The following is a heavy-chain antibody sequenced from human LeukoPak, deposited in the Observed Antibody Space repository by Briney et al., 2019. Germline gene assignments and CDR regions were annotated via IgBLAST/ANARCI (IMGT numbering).Heavy chain of an antibody. CDR3: ARDPGYSDYGMDV. CDR1: GFTFSNAW. V-gene: IGHV3-7*04. J-gene: IGHJ6*02. CDR2: IKQDGSEK. D-gene: IGHD5-12*01. Sequence: GGSLRLSCAASGFTFSNAWMSWVRQAPGKGLEWVANIKQDGSEKYYVDSVKGRFTISRDNAKNSLYLQMNSLRAEDTAVYYCARDPGYSDYGMDVWGQGTTVTVSS.